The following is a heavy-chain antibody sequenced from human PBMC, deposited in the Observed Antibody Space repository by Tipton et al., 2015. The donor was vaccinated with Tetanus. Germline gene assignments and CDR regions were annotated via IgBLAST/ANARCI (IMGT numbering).Heavy chain of an antibody. CDR1: GYSFSNSNFW. CDR2: IYPGDSDT. CDR3: ARHGKFASGLRFFDY. V-gene: IGHV5-51*01. Sequence: VQLVQSGAEVKKPGESLKISCKASGYSFSNSNFWIGWVRQMPGKGLEWMGIIYPGDSDTRYSPSFQGQVTISADKSISTAYRQWRSLKASDPAIYYCARHGKFASGLRFFDYWGQGTLVTVSS. D-gene: IGHD6-19*01. J-gene: IGHJ4*02.